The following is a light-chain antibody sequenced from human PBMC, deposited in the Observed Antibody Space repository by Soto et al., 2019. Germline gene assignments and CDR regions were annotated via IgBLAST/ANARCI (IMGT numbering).Light chain of an antibody. CDR2: AAS. Sequence: DIQMTQSPSSLSASVGDRVTITCRAGQSISFNLNWYQQKPGKAPKFLIYAASSLQSGVPSRFSGSGSGTDFTLTISSLQPEDFATYYCQQSYRRRTFGQGTKVDIK. J-gene: IGKJ1*01. CDR1: QSISFN. CDR3: QQSYRRRT. V-gene: IGKV1-39*01.